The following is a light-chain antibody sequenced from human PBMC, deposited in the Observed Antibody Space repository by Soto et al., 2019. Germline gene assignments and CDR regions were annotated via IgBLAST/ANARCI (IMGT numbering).Light chain of an antibody. V-gene: IGLV2-18*02. J-gene: IGLJ3*02. Sequence: QSALTQPPSVSGSPGQSVTISCTGTGSDFGRYNRVSWYQHTPGTAPKLLIYEVTNRPSGVPERFSGSRSGNTAALTISGLQAEDDADYYCSSFTTSDTWVLGGGTKLTVL. CDR3: SSFTTSDTWV. CDR2: EVT. CDR1: GSDFGRYNR.